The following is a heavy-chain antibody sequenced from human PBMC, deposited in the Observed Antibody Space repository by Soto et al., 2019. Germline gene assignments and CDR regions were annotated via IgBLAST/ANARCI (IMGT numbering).Heavy chain of an antibody. Sequence: ASVKVSCKASGYTFTSYDTNWVRQATGQGLEWMGWMNPNSGNTGYAQKFQGRVTMTRNTSISTAYMELSSLRSEDTAVYYCARGVGGYCSGGSCSFDYWGQGTLVTVSS. CDR3: ARGVGGYCSGGSCSFDY. CDR1: GYTFTSYD. CDR2: MNPNSGNT. V-gene: IGHV1-8*01. J-gene: IGHJ4*02. D-gene: IGHD2-15*01.